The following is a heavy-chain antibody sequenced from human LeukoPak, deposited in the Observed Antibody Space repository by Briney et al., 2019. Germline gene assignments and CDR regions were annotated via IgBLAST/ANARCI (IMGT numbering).Heavy chain of an antibody. CDR3: ARGRETHYGSGSYSYYMDV. D-gene: IGHD3-10*01. J-gene: IGHJ6*03. Sequence: GRSLRLSCAASGFTFSSYAMHWVRQAPGKGLEWVAVISYDGSNKYYADSVKGRFTISRDNSKNTLYLQMNSLRAEDTAVYYCARGRETHYGSGSYSYYMDVWGKGTTVTVSS. V-gene: IGHV3-30*01. CDR2: ISYDGSNK. CDR1: GFTFSSYA.